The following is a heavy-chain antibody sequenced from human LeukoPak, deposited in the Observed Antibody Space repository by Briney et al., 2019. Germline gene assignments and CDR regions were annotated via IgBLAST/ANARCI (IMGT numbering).Heavy chain of an antibody. J-gene: IGHJ4*02. CDR3: VKNYDLWSSDYYFDY. CDR2: IQYDGTNK. V-gene: IGHV3-30*02. Sequence: GGSLRLSCAASGFTFSSFGMHWVRQAPGKGLEWVAFIQYDGTNKYYADSVKGRVTISRDNSKNTLYLQMNSLRAEDTAVYYCVKNYDLWSSDYYFDYWGQGTLVSVSS. D-gene: IGHD3-3*01. CDR1: GFTFSSFG.